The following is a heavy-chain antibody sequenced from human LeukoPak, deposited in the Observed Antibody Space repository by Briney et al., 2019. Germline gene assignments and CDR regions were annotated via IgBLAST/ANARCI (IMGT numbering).Heavy chain of an antibody. V-gene: IGHV3-23*01. D-gene: IGHD4-17*01. Sequence: GGSLRLSCAASGFTFSSYAMSWVRQAPGKGLEWVSTLSGSGGSTYYADSVKGRFTISRDNSKNTLYLQMNSLRAEDTAVYYCAKGYGDYGASAFDIWGQGTMVTVSS. J-gene: IGHJ3*02. CDR2: LSGSGGST. CDR1: GFTFSSYA. CDR3: AKGYGDYGASAFDI.